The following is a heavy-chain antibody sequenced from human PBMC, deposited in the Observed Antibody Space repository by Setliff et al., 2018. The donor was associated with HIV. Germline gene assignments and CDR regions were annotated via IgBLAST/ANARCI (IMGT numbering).Heavy chain of an antibody. CDR3: ARGGEGLAN. Sequence: ASVKVSCKASGYTFTSYYMHWVRQAPGQGLEWMGIINPSGGRTTYAQNFQGRVTMTRDTSTNTVYMELSSLTSEDTAVYYCARGGEGLANWGQRTLVTVSS. CDR2: INPSGGRT. D-gene: IGHD3-16*01. V-gene: IGHV1-46*03. CDR1: GYTFTSYY. J-gene: IGHJ4*02.